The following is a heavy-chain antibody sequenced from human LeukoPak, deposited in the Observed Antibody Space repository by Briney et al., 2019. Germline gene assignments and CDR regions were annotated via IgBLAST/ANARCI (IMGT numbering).Heavy chain of an antibody. V-gene: IGHV1-2*02. CDR1: GYTFTGSY. D-gene: IGHD2-15*01. J-gene: IGHJ4*02. CDR2: INPNSGGT. CDR3: ARDWRMMYCSGGSCYGLDY. Sequence: GASLKVSCKASGYTFTGSYVHCVPQSPGHGLEWLGWINPNSGGTNYAQKFQGRVTMTRDTSISTADMELSRLRSDDTAVYYCARDWRMMYCSGGSCYGLDYWGQGTLVTVSS.